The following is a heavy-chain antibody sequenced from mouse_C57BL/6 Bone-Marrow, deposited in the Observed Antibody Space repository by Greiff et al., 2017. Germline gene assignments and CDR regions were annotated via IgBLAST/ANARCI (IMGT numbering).Heavy chain of an antibody. J-gene: IGHJ1*03. CDR2: IWSGGST. D-gene: IGHD2-5*01. CDR3: ATPTIVTPGYFDV. CDR1: GFSLTSYG. V-gene: IGHV2-2*01. Sequence: VQGVESGPGLVQPSQSLSITCTVSGFSLTSYGVHWVRQSPGKGLEWLGLIWSGGSTDYNAAFISRLSISKDNSKSQVFFKMNSLQADDTAIYYCATPTIVTPGYFDVWGTGTTVTVSS.